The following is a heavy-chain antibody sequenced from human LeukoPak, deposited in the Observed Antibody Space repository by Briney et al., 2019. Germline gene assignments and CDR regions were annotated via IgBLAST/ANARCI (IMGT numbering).Heavy chain of an antibody. V-gene: IGHV3-7*01. Sequence: PGGSLRLSCAASGFTFSGYWMTWVRQAPGKGLEWLASLNQGGSKTYYVDSVRGRFTTARDDAKNLLQLQMNSLRVDDTAVYYCARLQIAFDYLWGSPDSWGQGTLVTVSS. J-gene: IGHJ5*01. D-gene: IGHD3-16*01. CDR3: ARLQIAFDYLWGSPDS. CDR1: GFTFSGYW. CDR2: LNQGGSKT.